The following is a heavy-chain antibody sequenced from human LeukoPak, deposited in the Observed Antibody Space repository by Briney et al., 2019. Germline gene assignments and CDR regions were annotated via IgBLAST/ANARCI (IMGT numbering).Heavy chain of an antibody. D-gene: IGHD3-10*01. Sequence: PSETLSLTCAVYGGSFSGYYWSWIRQPPGKGLEWIGEINHSGSTNYNPSLKSRVTISVDTSKNQFSLKLSSVTAADTAVYYCARTRNYYGSGSRYFPGYFDYWGQGTLVTVSS. CDR2: INHSGST. J-gene: IGHJ4*02. CDR1: GGSFSGYY. CDR3: ARTRNYYGSGSRYFPGYFDY. V-gene: IGHV4-34*01.